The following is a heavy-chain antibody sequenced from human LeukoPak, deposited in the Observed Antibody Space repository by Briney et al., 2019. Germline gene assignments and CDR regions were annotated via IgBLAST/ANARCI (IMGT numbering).Heavy chain of an antibody. D-gene: IGHD6-13*01. CDR2: IKQDGSEK. J-gene: IGHJ4*02. CDR3: ARDRVAAAGSHFDY. V-gene: IGHV3-7*01. Sequence: GGSLRLSCAASEFTFPMYWMSWVRQAPGKGLEWVADIKQDGSEKYYVDSVKGRFTISRQNAKNSLFLQMNSLRAEDTAVYYCARDRVAAAGSHFDYWGQGTLVTVSS. CDR1: EFTFPMYW.